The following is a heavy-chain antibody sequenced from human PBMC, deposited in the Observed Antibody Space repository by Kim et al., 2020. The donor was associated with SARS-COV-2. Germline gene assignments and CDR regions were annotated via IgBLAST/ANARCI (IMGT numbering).Heavy chain of an antibody. J-gene: IGHJ3*02. CDR3: AREGYCSGGSCSPRSYVWGSYRSDAFDI. D-gene: IGHD2-15*01. Sequence: GGSLRLSCAASGFTFSDYYMSWIRQAPGKGLEWVSYISSSGSTIYYADSVKGRFTISRDNAKNSLYLQMNSLRAEDTAVYYCAREGYCSGGSCSPRSYVWGSYRSDAFDIWGQGTMVTVSS. V-gene: IGHV3-11*04. CDR2: ISSSGSTI. CDR1: GFTFSDYY.